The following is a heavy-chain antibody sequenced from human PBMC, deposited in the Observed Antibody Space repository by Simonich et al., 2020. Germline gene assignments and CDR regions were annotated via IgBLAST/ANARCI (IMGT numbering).Heavy chain of an antibody. CDR3: ARWTATGYYFDY. Sequence: EVQLVESGGGLIQPGGSLRLSCAASGFTVSSNYMSWVRQAPGKGLELVAVIYSGGSTYYADSVKGRFPLSRDNSKNTLYLQINSLRAEDTAVYYCARWTATGYYFDYWGQGTLVTVSS. V-gene: IGHV3-53*01. CDR2: IYSGGST. J-gene: IGHJ4*02. D-gene: IGHD1-1*01. CDR1: GFTVSSNY.